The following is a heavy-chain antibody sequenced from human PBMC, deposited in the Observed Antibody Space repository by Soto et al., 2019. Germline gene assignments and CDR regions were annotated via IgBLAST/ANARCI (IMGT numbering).Heavy chain of an antibody. CDR3: ARSTGYGDSYFDY. Sequence: SETLSLTCTVSGGSISSGGYYWNWIRQPPGKGLEWIGYIYYSRSTNYNPSLKSRVSISGDTSKNQLSLKLSSVTAADTAVYYCARSTGYGDSYFDYWGQGTLVPVSP. CDR1: GGSISSGGYY. CDR2: IYYSRST. D-gene: IGHD4-17*01. J-gene: IGHJ4*02. V-gene: IGHV4-61*08.